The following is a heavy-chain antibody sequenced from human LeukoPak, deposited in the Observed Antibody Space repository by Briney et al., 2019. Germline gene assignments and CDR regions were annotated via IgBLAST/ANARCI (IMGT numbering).Heavy chain of an antibody. CDR2: ISGSGGST. CDR1: RFTFSSYA. V-gene: IGHV3-23*01. D-gene: IGHD1-14*01. J-gene: IGHJ4*02. CDR3: AKDAQPKGRYFDY. Sequence: GRSLRLSCAASRFTFSSYAMSSGRQAPGKGLEWGPAISGSGGSTSYADSVKGRFTISRDNSNNTLYLQMNSLSAEDTAVYYCAKDAQPKGRYFDYWGQGTLVTVSS.